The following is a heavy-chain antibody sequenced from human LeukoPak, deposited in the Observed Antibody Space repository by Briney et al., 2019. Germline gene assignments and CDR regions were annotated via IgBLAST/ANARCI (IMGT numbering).Heavy chain of an antibody. CDR2: ISYDGSDK. D-gene: IGHD3-22*01. Sequence: GGSLRLSCAASGFTFSSFGMHWVRQAPGKGLEWVALISYDGSDKYYTDSVKGRFTISRDNSKNTLYLQMNSLRAEDTAVYYCARGAEGYYDSSDYWGQGTLVTVSS. V-gene: IGHV3-30-3*01. J-gene: IGHJ4*02. CDR3: ARGAEGYYDSSDY. CDR1: GFTFSSFG.